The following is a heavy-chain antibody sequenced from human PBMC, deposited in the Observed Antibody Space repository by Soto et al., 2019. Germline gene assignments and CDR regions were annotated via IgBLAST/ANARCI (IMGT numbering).Heavy chain of an antibody. D-gene: IGHD3-16*02. Sequence: GGSLRLSCAASGFTFSSYDMHWVRQATGKGLEWVSAIGTAGDTYYPDSVKGRFTISRDNAKNSLYLQMNSLRAEDTAVYYCARVYYDYIWGSYPIVYWGQGTLVTVSS. CDR1: GFTFSSYD. V-gene: IGHV3-13*01. J-gene: IGHJ4*02. CDR3: ARVYYDYIWGSYPIVY. CDR2: IGTAGDT.